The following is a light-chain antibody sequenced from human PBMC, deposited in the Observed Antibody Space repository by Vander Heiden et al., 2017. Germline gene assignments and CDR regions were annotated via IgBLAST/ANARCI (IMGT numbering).Light chain of an antibody. Sequence: DIQMTQSPSSLSASVGDRVTITCRASQTISSYLNWYQQKPGKAPKLLIYAASSLQSGVPSRFSGSESGTDFTLTISSLQPEDFATYYCQQSYSTPRTLGGGTKVEIK. CDR3: QQSYSTPRT. CDR2: AAS. J-gene: IGKJ4*01. CDR1: QTISSY. V-gene: IGKV1-39*01.